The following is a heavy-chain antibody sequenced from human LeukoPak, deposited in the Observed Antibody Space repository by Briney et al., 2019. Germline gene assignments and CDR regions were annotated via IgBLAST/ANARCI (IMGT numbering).Heavy chain of an antibody. D-gene: IGHD2-15*01. CDR2: INPNIGST. Sequence: GASVKVSCKVSEYTFTDYYMHWVRQAPGQGLEWMGWINPNIGSTNYAQKFQGRVTMTRDTSSSTAYMELSRLRSDDTAVYYCARDGYCSAGSCYFFSPYWGQGTLVTVSS. J-gene: IGHJ4*02. V-gene: IGHV1-2*02. CDR3: ARDGYCSAGSCYFFSPY. CDR1: EYTFTDYY.